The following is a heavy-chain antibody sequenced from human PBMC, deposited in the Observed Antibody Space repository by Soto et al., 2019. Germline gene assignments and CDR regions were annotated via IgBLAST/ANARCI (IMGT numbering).Heavy chain of an antibody. D-gene: IGHD5-12*01. CDR2: ISHSGST. Sequence: QVQLQQWGAGLLKPSETLSLTCAVYGGSFSDYFWSWIRQPPSKGLEWIGEISHSGSTSYNPSLKRRVTISVDTSKNQFFLNLSSVTAADTAVYYCARGLQRRFGGYKGLGYHGMDVWGQGTTVTVSS. CDR3: ARGLQRRFGGYKGLGYHGMDV. J-gene: IGHJ6*02. CDR1: GGSFSDYF. V-gene: IGHV4-34*01.